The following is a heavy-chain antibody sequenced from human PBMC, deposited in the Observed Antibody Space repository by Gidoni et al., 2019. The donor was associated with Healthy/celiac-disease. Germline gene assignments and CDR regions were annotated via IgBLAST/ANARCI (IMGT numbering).Heavy chain of an antibody. V-gene: IGHV3-15*01. CDR2: IKSKTDGGTT. CDR1: GFTFSNAW. Sequence: EVQLVESGGGLVKPGGSLRLSCAASGFTFSNAWMSWVRQAPGKGLEWVGRIKSKTDGGTTDYAAPVKGRFTISRDDSKNTLYLQMNSLKTEDTAVYYCTTPHTWYNWNDFDYWGQGTLVTVSS. CDR3: TTPHTWYNWNDFDY. J-gene: IGHJ4*02. D-gene: IGHD1-20*01.